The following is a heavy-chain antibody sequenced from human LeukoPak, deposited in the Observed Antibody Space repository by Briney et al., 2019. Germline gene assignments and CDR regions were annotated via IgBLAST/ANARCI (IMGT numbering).Heavy chain of an antibody. J-gene: IGHJ4*02. CDR2: IKQDGNEK. D-gene: IGHD4/OR15-4a*01. Sequence: GGSLRLSCAASGFALSGYWMSWVRQAPGKGLEWVANIKQDGNEKYYADSVKGRFTISRDNGKNSLDLQMNSLRADDTAFYYCARDTLGEGEDANYAVYYFDYWGQGTVVTVSS. CDR3: ARDTLGEGEDANYAVYYFDY. V-gene: IGHV3-7*01. CDR1: GFALSGYW.